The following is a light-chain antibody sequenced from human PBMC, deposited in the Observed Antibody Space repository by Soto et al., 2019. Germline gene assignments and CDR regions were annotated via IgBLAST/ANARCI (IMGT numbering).Light chain of an antibody. CDR3: QPYNNWPPWT. J-gene: IGKJ1*01. V-gene: IGKV3-15*01. CDR1: QSVSSN. CDR2: GAS. Sequence: EIVMTQSPATLSVSPGERATLSCRASQSVSSNLAWYQQKPGPAPRLLIYGASTRATGIPARFSGSGSGTEFTLTISSLQSEDFAVYYCQPYNNWPPWTFGQGTKVDI.